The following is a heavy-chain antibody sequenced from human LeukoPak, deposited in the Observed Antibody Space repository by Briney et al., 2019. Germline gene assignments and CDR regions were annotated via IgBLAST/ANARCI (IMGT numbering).Heavy chain of an antibody. CDR2: VTAFNENT. CDR3: ARDQDGIPAADPYYYYMDV. Sequence: GASVKVSCKASGFALTTYNIVWLRQAPGQGLEWVGWVTAFNENTHYSRKVQGRVTMTRDTSTSTAYMELRSLRSDDTAVYYCARDQDGIPAADPYYYYMDVWGKGTTVTVSS. CDR1: GFALTTYN. V-gene: IGHV1-18*01. J-gene: IGHJ6*03. D-gene: IGHD6-13*01.